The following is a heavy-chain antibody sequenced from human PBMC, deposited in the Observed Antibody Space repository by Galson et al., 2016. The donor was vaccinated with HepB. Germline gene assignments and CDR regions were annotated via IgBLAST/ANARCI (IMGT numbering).Heavy chain of an antibody. CDR1: GASVSTGY. J-gene: IGHJ5*02. Sequence: ETLSLTCNVSGASVSTGYWSWIRQPPGRGLEWITYISHSGETIYNPSLKSRVTISKDTSKYQFSLKLTSVTAADSAIYYCARLHSRSLEEFDPWGQGTLVTVSS. V-gene: IGHV4-59*02. CDR3: ARLHSRSLEEFDP. CDR2: ISHSGET. D-gene: IGHD5-24*01.